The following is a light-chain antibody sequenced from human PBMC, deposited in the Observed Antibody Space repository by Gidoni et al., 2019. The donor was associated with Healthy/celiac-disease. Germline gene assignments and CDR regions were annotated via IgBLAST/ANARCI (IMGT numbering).Light chain of an antibody. CDR2: DAS. V-gene: IGKV1-33*01. CDR3: QQYDNLPLT. J-gene: IGKJ4*02. CDR1: QDISNY. Sequence: DIQMTQSPSSLSASGGDRVTITCQASQDISNYLNWYQQKPGKAPKLLIYDASNLETGVPSRFSRSGSGTDFTFTISSLQPEDIATYYCQQYDNLPLTFGGGTKVEIK.